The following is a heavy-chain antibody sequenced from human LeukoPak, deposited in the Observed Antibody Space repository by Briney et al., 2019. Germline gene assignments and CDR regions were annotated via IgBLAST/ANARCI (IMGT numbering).Heavy chain of an antibody. CDR2: INPNSGGT. CDR3: ARYYYDSSGFDY. J-gene: IGHJ4*02. V-gene: IGHV1-2*02. CDR1: GYTFTGPY. D-gene: IGHD3-22*01. Sequence: ASVKVSCKASGYTFTGPYMYWVRQAPGQGLEWMGWINPNSGGTNYAQKFQGRVTMTRDTSISTAYMELSRLRSDDTAVYYCARYYYDSSGFDYWGQGTLVTVSS.